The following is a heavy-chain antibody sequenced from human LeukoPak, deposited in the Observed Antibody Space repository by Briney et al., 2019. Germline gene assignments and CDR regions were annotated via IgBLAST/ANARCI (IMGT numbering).Heavy chain of an antibody. J-gene: IGHJ5*02. CDR2: ISGSGGST. CDR1: GFTFSSYA. Sequence: PGGSLRLSCAASGFTFSSYAMSWVRQAPGKGLEWVSAISGSGGSTYYADSVKGRFTISRDNSKNTLYLQMNSLRAEDTAVYYCAKDKGEGDMAPVGWFDPWGQGTLVTVSS. D-gene: IGHD3-9*01. CDR3: AKDKGEGDMAPVGWFDP. V-gene: IGHV3-23*01.